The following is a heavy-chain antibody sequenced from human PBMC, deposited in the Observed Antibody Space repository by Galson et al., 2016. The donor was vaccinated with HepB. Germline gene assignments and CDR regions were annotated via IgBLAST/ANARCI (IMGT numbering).Heavy chain of an antibody. CDR2: VYYSGST. J-gene: IGHJ4*02. CDR1: GDSISNSYYY. CDR3: ARQGRRFACRPEVGFDY. D-gene: IGHD3-10*01. V-gene: IGHV4-39*01. Sequence: SETLSLTCTVSGDSISNSYYYWGWIRQPPGKGLEWIGSVYYSGSTYYNPSLESRVTTSVDTSKSQFSLTLNSVSAADTAVYYCARQGRRFACRPEVGFDYWGQGTLVIVSS.